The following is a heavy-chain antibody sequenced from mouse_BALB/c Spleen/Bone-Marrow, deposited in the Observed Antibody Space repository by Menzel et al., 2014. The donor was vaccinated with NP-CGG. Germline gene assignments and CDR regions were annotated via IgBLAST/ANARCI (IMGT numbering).Heavy chain of an antibody. Sequence: EVQGGESGAELVKPGASVKLSCTASGFNIKDTYMHWVKQRPEQGLEWIGRIDPANGNTKYDPKFQGKATITADTSSNTAYLQLSSLTSEDTAVYYCASYRYAWYFDVWGAGTTVTVSS. V-gene: IGHV14-3*02. CDR2: IDPANGNT. J-gene: IGHJ1*01. CDR3: ASYRYAWYFDV. D-gene: IGHD2-14*01. CDR1: GFNIKDTY.